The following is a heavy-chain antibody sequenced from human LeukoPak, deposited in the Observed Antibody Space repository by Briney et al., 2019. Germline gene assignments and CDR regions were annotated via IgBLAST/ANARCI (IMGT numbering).Heavy chain of an antibody. Sequence: PGGSLRLSCAASGFTFSSYSMNWVRQAPGKGLEWVSSISSSSSYIYYADSVKGRSTISRDNAKNSLYLQMNSLRAEDTAVYYCARDSYYGSGRATYYYYGMDVWGQGTTVTVSS. CDR3: ARDSYYGSGRATYYYYGMDV. CDR1: GFTFSSYS. V-gene: IGHV3-21*01. J-gene: IGHJ6*02. D-gene: IGHD3-10*01. CDR2: ISSSSSYI.